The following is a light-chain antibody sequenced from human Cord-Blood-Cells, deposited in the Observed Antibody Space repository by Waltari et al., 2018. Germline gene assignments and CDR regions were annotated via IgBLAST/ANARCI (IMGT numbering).Light chain of an antibody. CDR3: CSYAGSSTYV. CDR2: EVS. CDR1: SSDVGSYTL. J-gene: IGLJ1*01. V-gene: IGLV2-23*02. Sequence: QSALTQPASVSGSPGQSITISCTGTSSDVGSYTLVSWYQQHPGKAPKLMIYEVSKRPSGVSNRFSGSESGNTASLTISGLQAEDEADYYCCSYAGSSTYVFGTGTKVTVL.